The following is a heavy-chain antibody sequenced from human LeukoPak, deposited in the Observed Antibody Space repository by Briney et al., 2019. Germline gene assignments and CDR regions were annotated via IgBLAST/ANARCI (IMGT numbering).Heavy chain of an antibody. CDR3: AKDTSAWWYHRAYMNV. D-gene: IGHD2-15*01. CDR1: GFTFSDYA. J-gene: IGHJ6*03. CDR2: ISGSGDKT. V-gene: IGHV3-23*01. Sequence: GGSLRLSCAASGFTFSDYAMSWVRQAPGGGLEWCSAISGSGDKTFHADSVKGRFTTSRDNSKNTLSLQMSSLRVEDSAVYFCAKDTSAWWYHRAYMNVWGTGTTVTVSS.